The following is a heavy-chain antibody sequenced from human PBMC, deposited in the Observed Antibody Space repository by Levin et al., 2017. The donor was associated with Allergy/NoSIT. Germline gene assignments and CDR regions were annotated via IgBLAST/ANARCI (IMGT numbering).Heavy chain of an antibody. CDR1: GASISSYY. CDR2: IYYSGST. CDR3: ARDGPLLSDYYYYMDV. V-gene: IGHV4-59*01. Sequence: SETLSLTCTVSGASISSYYWSWIRQPPGKGLEWIGYIYYSGSTNYNPSLKSRVNISVDTSKNQFSLKLSSVTAADTAVYYCARDGPLLSDYYYYMDVWGKGTTVTVSS. D-gene: IGHD2-21*02. J-gene: IGHJ6*03.